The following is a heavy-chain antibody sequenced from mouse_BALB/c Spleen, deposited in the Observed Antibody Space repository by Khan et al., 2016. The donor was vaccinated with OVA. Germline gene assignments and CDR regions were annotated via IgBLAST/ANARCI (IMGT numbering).Heavy chain of an antibody. D-gene: IGHD1-1*01. CDR2: IGPGSSNA. CDR1: GYTFTSYW. Sequence: DLVKPGASVKLSCKASGYTFTSYWINWIKQRPGQGLEWIGRIGPGSSNAYYNDMFKDKATLTVDTSSNTAYIQLSSLSSEDSAVFFCARENCYGGGCYAMDYWGQGTSVTVSA. V-gene: IGHV1S41*01. CDR3: ARENCYGGGCYAMDY. J-gene: IGHJ4*01.